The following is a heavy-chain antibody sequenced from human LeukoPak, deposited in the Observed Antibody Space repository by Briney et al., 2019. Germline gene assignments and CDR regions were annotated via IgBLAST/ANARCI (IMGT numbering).Heavy chain of an antibody. CDR2: IYYSGST. CDR1: GGSISSYY. J-gene: IGHJ5*02. V-gene: IGHV4-59*08. CDR3: ARHKWTTVTKYNWFDP. D-gene: IGHD4-17*01. Sequence: SETLSLTCTVSGGSISSYYWSWIRQPPGKGLEWIGYIYYSGSTNYNPSHKSRVTISVDTSKNRFSLKLSSVTAADTAVYYCARHKWTTVTKYNWFDPWGQGTLVTVSS.